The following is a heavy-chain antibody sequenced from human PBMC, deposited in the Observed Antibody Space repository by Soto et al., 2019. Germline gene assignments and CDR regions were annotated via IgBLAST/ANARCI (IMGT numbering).Heavy chain of an antibody. CDR3: ARASISIAVAGRDHTVIDY. Sequence: PSETLSLTCTVSGGSISSDGSYWSWIRQHPGKGLEWIGCLFYSGSTYYNQSIKSRVTISVDTSKNQFSLKLSSVTAADTAVYYCARASISIAVAGRDHTVIDYWGQGTLVTVSS. CDR1: GGSISSDGSY. D-gene: IGHD6-19*01. CDR2: LFYSGST. V-gene: IGHV4-31*03. J-gene: IGHJ4*02.